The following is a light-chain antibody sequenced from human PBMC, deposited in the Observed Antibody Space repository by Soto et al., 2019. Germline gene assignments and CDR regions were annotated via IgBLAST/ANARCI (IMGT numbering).Light chain of an antibody. CDR3: ASLDDSLSGGV. CDR2: TDY. J-gene: IGLJ3*02. V-gene: IGLV1-44*01. Sequence: QSVLTQPPSASGTPGQRGIISCSGSNSNIGTYTVNWYQQLPGTAPKLLIYTDYQRPSGVPDRFSGSRSGTSASLAISGLQSEDEADYYFASLDDSLSGGVFGGGTKLPVL. CDR1: NSNIGTYT.